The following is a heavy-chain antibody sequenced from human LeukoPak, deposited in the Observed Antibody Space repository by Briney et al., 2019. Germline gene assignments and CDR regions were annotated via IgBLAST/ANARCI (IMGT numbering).Heavy chain of an antibody. V-gene: IGHV4-59*01. CDR3: ARATAEWELKVFDP. J-gene: IGHJ5*02. Sequence: SETLSLTCTVSGGSISSYYWSWIRQPPGKGLEWIGYIYYSGSTNYNPSLKSRVTISVDTSKNQFSLKLSSVTAADTAVYYCARATAEWELKVFDPWGQGTLVTVSS. CDR1: GGSISSYY. D-gene: IGHD1-26*01. CDR2: IYYSGST.